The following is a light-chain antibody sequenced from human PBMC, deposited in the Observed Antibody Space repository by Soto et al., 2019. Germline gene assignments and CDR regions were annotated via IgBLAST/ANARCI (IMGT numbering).Light chain of an antibody. V-gene: IGLV2-14*01. J-gene: IGLJ1*01. CDR1: SSDVGGYNS. CDR3: SSFTSSITYV. CDR2: DVT. Sequence: QSALTQPASVSASPGQSITISCTGTSSDVGGYNSVSWYRQDPGKAPKLIIYDVTYRPSGVSNRFSGSKSGNTASLTISGLQSEDEADYHCSSFTSSITYVFGTGTQLTVL.